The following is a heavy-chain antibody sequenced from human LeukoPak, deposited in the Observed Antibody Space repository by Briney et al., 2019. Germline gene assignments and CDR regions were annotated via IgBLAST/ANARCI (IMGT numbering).Heavy chain of an antibody. V-gene: IGHV4-34*01. Sequence: PSETLSLTCAVYGGSFSGYYWSWIRQPPGKGLEWIGEINHSGSTNYNPSLKSRVTISVDTSKNQFSPKLSSVTAADTAVYYCARGPYSSGWYRYDYWGQGTLVTVSS. CDR2: INHSGST. D-gene: IGHD6-19*01. CDR3: ARGPYSSGWYRYDY. J-gene: IGHJ4*02. CDR1: GGSFSGYY.